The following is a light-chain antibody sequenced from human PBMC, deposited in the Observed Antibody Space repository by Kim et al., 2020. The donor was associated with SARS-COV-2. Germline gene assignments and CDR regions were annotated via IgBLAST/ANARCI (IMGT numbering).Light chain of an antibody. V-gene: IGLV1-44*01. Sequence: QSVLTQPPSASGIPGQRVTISCSGSSSNIGSNSVNWDQRFPGTAPKLLMYTDNQRPSGVPDRFSGSRSGTSASLAISGLQSEDEADYYCAAWDDTLHGPVFGGGTQLTVL. J-gene: IGLJ3*02. CDR3: AAWDDTLHGPV. CDR1: SSNIGSNS. CDR2: TDN.